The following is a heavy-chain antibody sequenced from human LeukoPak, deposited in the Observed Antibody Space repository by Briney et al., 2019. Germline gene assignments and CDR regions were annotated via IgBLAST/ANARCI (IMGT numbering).Heavy chain of an antibody. CDR2: INHSGST. CDR3: AREPAIPGLWYFDL. Sequence: SETLSLTCAVYGGSFSGYYWSWIRQPPGKGLEWIGEINHSGSTNYNPSLKSRVTISVDTSKNQFSLNLSSVTAADTAVYYCAREPAIPGLWYFDLWGRGTLVTVSP. J-gene: IGHJ2*01. CDR1: GGSFSGYY. D-gene: IGHD2-2*02. V-gene: IGHV4-34*01.